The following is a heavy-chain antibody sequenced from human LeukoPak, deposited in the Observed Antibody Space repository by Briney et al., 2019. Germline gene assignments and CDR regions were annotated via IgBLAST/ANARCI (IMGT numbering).Heavy chain of an antibody. Sequence: PGGSLRLSCAASGFTFSSYWVNWVRQAPGKGLEWVANIKQDGSEKYYVDSVKGRFTISRDNAKNSLYLQMNSLRAEDTAVYYCARAGQEWFGELGFDQWGQGTLVIVSS. J-gene: IGHJ4*02. V-gene: IGHV3-7*01. CDR3: ARAGQEWFGELGFDQ. CDR1: GFTFSSYW. CDR2: IKQDGSEK. D-gene: IGHD3-10*01.